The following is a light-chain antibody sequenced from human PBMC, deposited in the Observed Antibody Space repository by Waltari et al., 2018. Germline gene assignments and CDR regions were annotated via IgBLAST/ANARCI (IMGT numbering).Light chain of an antibody. V-gene: IGLV2-23*02. J-gene: IGLJ2*01. Sequence: QSALTQPASVSGSPGQSITISCIGPSSVVGSYNLTYWYQHHPGKAPKVIIYEVAKRPLGVSSRFSGSKSGNTASLTISGLQAEDEADYFCCSYAGSSTFVLFGGGTKLTVL. CDR1: SSVVGSYNL. CDR2: EVA. CDR3: CSYAGSSTFVL.